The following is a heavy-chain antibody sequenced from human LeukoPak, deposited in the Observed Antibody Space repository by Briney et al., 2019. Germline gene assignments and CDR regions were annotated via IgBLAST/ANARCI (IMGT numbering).Heavy chain of an antibody. D-gene: IGHD3-10*01. CDR1: GFTVSSYA. V-gene: IGHV3-23*01. CDR2: ISGSGGST. CDR3: ARAREDYYGSGSYYFFN. J-gene: IGHJ4*02. Sequence: PGGSLRLSCAASGFTVSSYAMSWVRQAPGKGLEWVSTISGSGGSTYYADSVKGRFTISRDDSKNTLYLQMNSLRAEDTAVYYCARAREDYYGSGSYYFFNWGQGTLVTVSS.